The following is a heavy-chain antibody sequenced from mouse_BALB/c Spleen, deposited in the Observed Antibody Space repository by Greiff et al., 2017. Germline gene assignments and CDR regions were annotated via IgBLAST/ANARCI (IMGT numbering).Heavy chain of an antibody. CDR3: ARSAYYPFDY. CDR2: INPSTGYT. V-gene: IGHV1-7*01. J-gene: IGHJ2*01. D-gene: IGHD2-10*01. Sequence: VQLQQSGAELAKPGASVKMSCKASGYTFTSYWMHWVKQRPGQGLEWIGYINPSTGYTEYNQKFKDKATLTADKSSSTAYMQLSSLTSEDSAVYYCARSAYYPFDYWGQGTTLTVSS. CDR1: GYTFTSYW.